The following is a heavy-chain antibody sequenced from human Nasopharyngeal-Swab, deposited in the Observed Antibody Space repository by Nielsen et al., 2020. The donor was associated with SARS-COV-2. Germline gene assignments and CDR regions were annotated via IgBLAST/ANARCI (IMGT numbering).Heavy chain of an antibody. CDR1: GYTFTSYG. D-gene: IGHD2-2*01. CDR2: ISAYNGNT. J-gene: IGHJ3*02. CDR3: ASNPLYCSSTSCYHDAFDI. Sequence: ASLTLSCKPSGYTFTSYGISWVRQAPGQGLEWMGWISAYNGNTNYAQKLQGRVTMTTDTSTSTAYMELRSLRSDDTVVYYCASNPLYCSSTSCYHDAFDIWGQGTMVTVSS. V-gene: IGHV1-18*01.